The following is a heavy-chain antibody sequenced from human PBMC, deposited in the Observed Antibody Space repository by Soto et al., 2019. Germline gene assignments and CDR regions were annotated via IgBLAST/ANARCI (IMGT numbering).Heavy chain of an antibody. Sequence: ASVKVSCKASGYTFTDYYMHWVRQAPGQGLEWMGWINPNSGGTNYAQKFQGRVTMTRDTSISTAYMELSRLRSDDTAVYYCARGEDIVVVPAAIVYYYGMDVWGQGTTVTVSS. CDR1: GYTFTDYY. CDR3: ARGEDIVVVPAAIVYYYGMDV. V-gene: IGHV1-2*02. D-gene: IGHD2-2*02. CDR2: INPNSGGT. J-gene: IGHJ6*02.